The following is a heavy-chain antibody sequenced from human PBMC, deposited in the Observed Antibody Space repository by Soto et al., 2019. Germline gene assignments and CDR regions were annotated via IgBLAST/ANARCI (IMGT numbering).Heavy chain of an antibody. J-gene: IGHJ6*04. V-gene: IGHV1-2*02. Sequence: ASVKVSCKASGYSFTDYYMHWVRQAPGQGLEWMGWINPYRGATNYAQKFQGRVTMTRDTSISTAYMELSRLRSDDTAVYWCAREHVRPRTGAMDVWGEGTTVTVSS. D-gene: IGHD1-1*01. CDR3: AREHVRPRTGAMDV. CDR2: INPYRGAT. CDR1: GYSFTDYY.